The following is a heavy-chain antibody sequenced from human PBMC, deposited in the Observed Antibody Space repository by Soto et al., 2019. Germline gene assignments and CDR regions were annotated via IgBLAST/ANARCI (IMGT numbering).Heavy chain of an antibody. D-gene: IGHD3-10*01. Sequence: QVQLQESGPGLVKPSETLSLTCTVSGGSISSYYWSWVRQPPGKGLEWIAYIYNSGSTNYNPSLKSRVTISVDTSKNLFSLKLSSVTAADTAVYYCARDESGRPETIWGQGTMVTVSS. J-gene: IGHJ3*02. CDR3: ARDESGRPETI. CDR2: IYNSGST. CDR1: GGSISSYY. V-gene: IGHV4-59*01.